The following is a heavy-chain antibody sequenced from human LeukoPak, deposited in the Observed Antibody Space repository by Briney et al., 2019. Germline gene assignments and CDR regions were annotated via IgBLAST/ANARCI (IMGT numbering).Heavy chain of an antibody. CDR3: ARGGARYYFDY. J-gene: IGHJ4*02. Sequence: GGSLRFSCAASGFTFSSYGMHWVRQAPGKGLEWVAVIWYDGSNKYYADSVKGRFTISRDNSKNTLYLQMNSLRAEDTAVYYCARGGARYYFDYWGQGTLVTVSS. CDR2: IWYDGSNK. CDR1: GFTFSSYG. D-gene: IGHD1-26*01. V-gene: IGHV3-33*01.